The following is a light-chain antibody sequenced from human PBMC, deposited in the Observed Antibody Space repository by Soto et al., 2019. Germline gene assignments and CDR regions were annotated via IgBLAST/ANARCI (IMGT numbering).Light chain of an antibody. CDR3: QQYNDYIT. V-gene: IGKV1-5*01. CDR2: AAS. J-gene: IGKJ5*01. CDR1: QSISTW. Sequence: DVQMTQSPYTLSASVGDRVTITCRASQSISTWLAWYQQKPGKAPKLLIYAASTLENGVPTRFSGTGSETEFTLTVSSLQPDDSATYYSQQYNDYITFGEGTRLEIK.